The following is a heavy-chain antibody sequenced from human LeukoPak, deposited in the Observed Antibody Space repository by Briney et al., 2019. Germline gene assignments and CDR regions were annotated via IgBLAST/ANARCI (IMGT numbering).Heavy chain of an antibody. CDR1: GYSISSGSYY. CDR3: ARGRGYSYQDYYYYMDV. D-gene: IGHD5-18*01. Sequence: PSETLSLTCTVSGYSISSGSYYWSWIRQPAGKGLEWIGRIYTSGSTNYNPSLKSRVTISVDTSKNQFSLKLSSVTAADTAVYYCARGRGYSYQDYYYYMDVWGKGTTVTISS. J-gene: IGHJ6*03. CDR2: IYTSGST. V-gene: IGHV4-61*02.